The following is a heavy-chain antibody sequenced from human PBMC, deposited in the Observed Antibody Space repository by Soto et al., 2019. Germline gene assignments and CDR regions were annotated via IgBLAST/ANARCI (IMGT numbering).Heavy chain of an antibody. CDR2: IIPIFGTA. Sequence: GASVKVSCKASGGTFSSYAISWVRQAPGQGLEWMGGIIPIFGTANYAQKFQGRVTITADESTSTAYMELSSLRSEDTAVYYCARRSRAMERTHLDYYDSSGYIDLQHWGQGTLVTVSS. CDR1: GGTFSSYA. V-gene: IGHV1-69*13. D-gene: IGHD3-22*01. CDR3: ARRSRAMERTHLDYYDSSGYIDLQH. J-gene: IGHJ1*01.